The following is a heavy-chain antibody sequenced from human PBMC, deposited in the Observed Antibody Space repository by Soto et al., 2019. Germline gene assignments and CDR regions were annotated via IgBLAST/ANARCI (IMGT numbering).Heavy chain of an antibody. CDR3: ARDKSFDSSGYWWGGPHDP. D-gene: IGHD3-22*01. CDR2: IYYNGTT. CDR1: GGSISSGGYY. Sequence: LSLTCSVTGGSISSGGYYWNWIRQHPGKGLEFIGYIYYNGTTSYNPSLKSRVIISLDTSKNQFSLKLNSVTAADTAVYYCARDKSFDSSGYWWGGPHDPWGQGTLVTVSS. V-gene: IGHV4-31*02. J-gene: IGHJ5*02.